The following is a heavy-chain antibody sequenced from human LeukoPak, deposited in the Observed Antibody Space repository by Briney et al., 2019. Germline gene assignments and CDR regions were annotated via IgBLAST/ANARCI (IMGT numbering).Heavy chain of an antibody. CDR2: IFPSGGEI. CDR1: GFTFSTFA. V-gene: IGHV3-21*06. Sequence: GGSLRLSCAASGFTFSTFAMIWVRQPPGKGLEWVSSIFPSGGEIHYADSVKGRFTISRDNAKNSLYLQIDSLRGEDTAVYYCARALHSTGEYYPRYWGQGTLVTVSS. J-gene: IGHJ4*02. CDR3: ARALHSTGEYYPRY. D-gene: IGHD3-22*01.